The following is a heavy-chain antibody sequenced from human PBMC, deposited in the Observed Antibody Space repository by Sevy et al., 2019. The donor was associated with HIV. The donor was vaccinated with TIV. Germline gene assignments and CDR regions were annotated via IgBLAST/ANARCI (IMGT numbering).Heavy chain of an antibody. Sequence: SETLSLTCTVSGGSISSGGYYWSWIRQHPGKGLVWIGYIYYSGSTYYNPSLKSRVTISVDTSKNQFSLKLSSVTAADTAVYYCARVYDSSGYPSMDVWGQGTTVTVSS. CDR3: ARVYDSSGYPSMDV. CDR1: GGSISSGGYY. D-gene: IGHD3-22*01. V-gene: IGHV4-31*03. CDR2: IYYSGST. J-gene: IGHJ6*02.